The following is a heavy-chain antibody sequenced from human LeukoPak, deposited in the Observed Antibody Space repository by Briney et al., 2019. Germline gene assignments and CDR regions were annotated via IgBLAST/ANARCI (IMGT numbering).Heavy chain of an antibody. D-gene: IGHD3-22*01. CDR2: ISAYNSNT. CDR1: GYTFTSYG. J-gene: IGHJ4*02. V-gene: IGHV1-18*01. CDR3: AREYDYYYDSSGPFDY. Sequence: ASVKVSCKASGYTFTSYGISWVRQAPGQGLEWMGWISAYNSNTNYAQKLQGRVTMTTDTSTSTAYMELRSLRSDDTAVYYCAREYDYYYDSSGPFDYWGQGTLVTVSS.